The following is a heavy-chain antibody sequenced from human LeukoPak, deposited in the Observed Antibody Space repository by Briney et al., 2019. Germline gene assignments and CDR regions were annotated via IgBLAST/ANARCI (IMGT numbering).Heavy chain of an antibody. CDR1: EYTFTGYY. J-gene: IGHJ2*01. V-gene: IGHV1-2*02. D-gene: IGHD3-10*02. CDR2: INPNSGGT. Sequence: VASVTVSCKASEYTFTGYYMHWVRQAPGQGIEWMGWINPNSGGTHYAPKFQGRVTMTRDTSISTAYMELSRLRSDDTAVYYCARGPYVPFPNWYFDLWGRGTLVTVSS. CDR3: ARGPYVPFPNWYFDL.